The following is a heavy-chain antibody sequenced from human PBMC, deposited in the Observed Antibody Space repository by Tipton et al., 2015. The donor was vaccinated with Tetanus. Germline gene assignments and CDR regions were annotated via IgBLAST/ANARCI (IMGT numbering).Heavy chain of an antibody. CDR2: MSYHSTKE. CDR3: AREGY. Sequence: SLRLSCVASGFTFNHYGMHWVRQSPGKGLEWLAVMSYHSTKEFYADSVKGRFTISRDNAKNSLSLQMSSLRGEDTAVYYCAREGYWGQGTLVTVSS. V-gene: IGHV3-33*08. J-gene: IGHJ4*02. CDR1: GFTFNHYG.